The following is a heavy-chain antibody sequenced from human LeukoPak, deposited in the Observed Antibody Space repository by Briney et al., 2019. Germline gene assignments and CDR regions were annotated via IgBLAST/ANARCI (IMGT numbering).Heavy chain of an antibody. D-gene: IGHD3-10*01. CDR3: ARRGGHMVRGVTYPFDY. V-gene: IGHV4-34*01. Sequence: PSETLSLTCAVYGGSFSGYYWSWIRQPPGKGLEWIGEINHSGSTNYNPSLKSRVTISVDTSKNQFSLKLSSVTAADTAVYYCARRGGHMVRGVTYPFDYWGQGTLVIVSS. CDR1: GGSFSGYY. CDR2: INHSGST. J-gene: IGHJ4*02.